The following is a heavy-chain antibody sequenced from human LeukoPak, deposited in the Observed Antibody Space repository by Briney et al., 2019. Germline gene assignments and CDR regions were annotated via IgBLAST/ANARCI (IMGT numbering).Heavy chain of an antibody. D-gene: IGHD3-3*01. V-gene: IGHV3-21*01. Sequence: GGSLRLSCAASGFTFSRHTMNWVRHAPGKGLEWVSSISSTGSYIYYAESLKGRFTVSRDNAKNYVYLQMNSLRVDDTAVYYCARAERLLEWLLDSWGQGTLVTVSS. CDR2: ISSTGSYI. J-gene: IGHJ4*02. CDR3: ARAERLLEWLLDS. CDR1: GFTFSRHT.